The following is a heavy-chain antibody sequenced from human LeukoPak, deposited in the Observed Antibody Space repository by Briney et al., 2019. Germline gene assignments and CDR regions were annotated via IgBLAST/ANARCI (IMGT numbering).Heavy chain of an antibody. CDR1: GFTFSSYE. J-gene: IGHJ3*02. CDR2: ISSSGSTI. D-gene: IGHD1-26*01. V-gene: IGHV3-48*03. CDR3: AKVFGSYRGRGTFDI. Sequence: TGGSLRLSCAASGFTFSSYEMNWVRQAPGKGLEWVSYISSSGSTIYYADSVKGRFTISRDNAKNTLYLQMNSLRAEDTAVYYCAKVFGSYRGRGTFDIWGQGTMVTVSS.